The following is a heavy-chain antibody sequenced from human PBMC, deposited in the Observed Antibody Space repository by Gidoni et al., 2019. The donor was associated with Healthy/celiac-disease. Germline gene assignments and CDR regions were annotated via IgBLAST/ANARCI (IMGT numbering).Heavy chain of an antibody. J-gene: IGHJ4*02. CDR3: ARDPGGWYSAY. D-gene: IGHD6-19*01. Sequence: EVQLVASGGGLVQPGGFLRLSCAASGFTFSSNEMNWVRQAPGKGLGWVSYISSSGSTIYYADSVKGRFTISRDNAKNSLYLQMNSLRAEDTAVYYCARDPGGWYSAYWGQGTLVTVSS. CDR1: GFTFSSNE. V-gene: IGHV3-48*03. CDR2: ISSSGSTI.